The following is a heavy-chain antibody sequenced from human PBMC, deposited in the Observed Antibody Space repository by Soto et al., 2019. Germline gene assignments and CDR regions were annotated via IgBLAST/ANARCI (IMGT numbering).Heavy chain of an antibody. V-gene: IGHV1-69*01. CDR1: GGTFSTYG. CDR2: IIPIFGTA. CDR3: ARSGKEYGSESYEYYFYYMDV. J-gene: IGHJ6*03. D-gene: IGHD3-10*01. Sequence: QVQLVQSGAEVKKPGSSVKVSCKASGGTFSTYGISWVRQATGQGLEWMGGIIPIFGTANYAQKFQGRVTITADESTSTAYMELSSLRSEDTAVYYRARSGKEYGSESYEYYFYYMDVWGKGTTVSVSS.